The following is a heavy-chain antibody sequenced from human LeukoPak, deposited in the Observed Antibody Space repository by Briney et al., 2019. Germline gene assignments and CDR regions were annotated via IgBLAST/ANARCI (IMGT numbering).Heavy chain of an antibody. D-gene: IGHD1-26*01. V-gene: IGHV3-23*01. J-gene: IGHJ4*02. CDR1: GFIFSSYA. CDR3: ARGLGSDY. Sequence: GGSLRLSCAASGFIFSSYAMSWVRQAPGKGLEWVSVISGSGGSTYYADSVKGRFTISRDNAKNSLYLQMNSLRAEDTAVYYCARGLGSDYWGQGTLVTVSS. CDR2: ISGSGGST.